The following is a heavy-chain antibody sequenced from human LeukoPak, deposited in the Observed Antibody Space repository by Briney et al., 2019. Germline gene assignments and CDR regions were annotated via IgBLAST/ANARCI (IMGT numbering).Heavy chain of an antibody. J-gene: IGHJ4*02. Sequence: ASVKLSCKASGYTFTGYYMHWVRQAPGQGLEWMGWINPNSGGTNYAQKFQGRVTMTRDTSSSTAYMELSSLRSEDTAVYCCARDLAVWFGELWGFFDYWGQGTLVPVSS. V-gene: IGHV1-2*02. CDR1: GYTFTGYY. CDR3: ARDLAVWFGELWGFFDY. D-gene: IGHD3-10*01. CDR2: INPNSGGT.